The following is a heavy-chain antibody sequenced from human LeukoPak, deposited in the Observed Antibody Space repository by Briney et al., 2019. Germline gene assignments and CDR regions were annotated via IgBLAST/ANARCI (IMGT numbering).Heavy chain of an antibody. V-gene: IGHV1-69*13. Sequence: ASVKVSCKASGYTFTSYYMHWVRQAPGQGLEWMGGIIPIFGTANYAQKFQGRVTITADESTSTAYMELSSLRSEDTAVYYCASYYDFWSGYFDYWGQGTLVTVSS. J-gene: IGHJ4*02. CDR3: ASYYDFWSGYFDY. D-gene: IGHD3-3*01. CDR1: GYTFTSYY. CDR2: IIPIFGTA.